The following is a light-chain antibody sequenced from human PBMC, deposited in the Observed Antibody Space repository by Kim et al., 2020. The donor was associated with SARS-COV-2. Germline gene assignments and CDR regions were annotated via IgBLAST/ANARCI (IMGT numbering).Light chain of an antibody. V-gene: IGLV3-1*01. CDR3: QAWDSSVV. CDR1: KLGDKY. Sequence: SYEPTQPPSVSVSPGQTASITCSGDKLGDKYVCWYQQKPGQSPVLVIYQDSKRPSGIPERFSGSNSGNTATLTISGTQAMDEADYYCQAWDSSVVFGGGTQLTVL. CDR2: QDS. J-gene: IGLJ2*01.